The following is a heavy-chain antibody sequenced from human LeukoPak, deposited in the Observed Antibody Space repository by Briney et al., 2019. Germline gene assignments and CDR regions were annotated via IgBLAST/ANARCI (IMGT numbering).Heavy chain of an antibody. D-gene: IGHD1-14*01. CDR3: ASRPGYYYYGMDV. V-gene: IGHV3-30*02. Sequence: PGGSLRLSCAASGFTFSSYGMHWVRQAPGKGLEWVAFIRYDGSNKYYADSVEGRFTISRDNSKNTLYLQMNSLRAEDTAVYYCASRPGYYYYGMDVWGQGTTATVSS. CDR1: GFTFSSYG. J-gene: IGHJ6*02. CDR2: IRYDGSNK.